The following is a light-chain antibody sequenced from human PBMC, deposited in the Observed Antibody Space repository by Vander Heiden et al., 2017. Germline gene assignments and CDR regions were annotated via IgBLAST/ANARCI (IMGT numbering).Light chain of an antibody. J-gene: IGKJ1*01. Sequence: EIVLTQSPGTLSLSPGERATLSCRASQSVSSSYLAWYQQKPGQAPRLLIYGASSSATAIPDRSSGSGSGTDFTLTISRLEPEDFAVYYCQQECSSPRTFGQGTKVELK. CDR2: GAS. V-gene: IGKV3-20*01. CDR3: QQECSSPRT. CDR1: QSVSSSY.